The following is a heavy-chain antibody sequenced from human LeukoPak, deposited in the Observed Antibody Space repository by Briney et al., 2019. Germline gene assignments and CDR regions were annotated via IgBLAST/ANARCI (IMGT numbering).Heavy chain of an antibody. J-gene: IGHJ4*02. Sequence: GGSLRLSCAASGFTFSYYGMHWVRQAPGKGLEWVAFIRYDGNDKFYADSVKGRFTISRDTSRNTLYLQMNSLRTDDTAVYYCARDRDYDFWSGYGPADYWGQGTLVTVSS. CDR3: ARDRDYDFWSGYGPADY. V-gene: IGHV3-30*02. CDR2: IRYDGNDK. D-gene: IGHD3-3*01. CDR1: GFTFSYYG.